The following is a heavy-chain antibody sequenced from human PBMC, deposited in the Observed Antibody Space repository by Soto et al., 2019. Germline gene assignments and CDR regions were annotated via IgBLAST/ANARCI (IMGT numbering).Heavy chain of an antibody. D-gene: IGHD2-15*01. CDR3: GHSLQYNHRSCSGGSCYSGDY. V-gene: IGHV2-5*02. CDR1: GFSLSTSGVG. J-gene: IGHJ4*02. CDR2: IYWDDDK. Sequence: QITLKESGPTLVKPTQTLTLTCTFSGFSLSTSGVGVGWIRQPPGKALEWLALIYWDDDKPYNPSLKNRLTITKDTSKHQVVLTMANMDPVDTATYYCGHSLQYNHRSCSGGSCYSGDYWGQGILVTVSS.